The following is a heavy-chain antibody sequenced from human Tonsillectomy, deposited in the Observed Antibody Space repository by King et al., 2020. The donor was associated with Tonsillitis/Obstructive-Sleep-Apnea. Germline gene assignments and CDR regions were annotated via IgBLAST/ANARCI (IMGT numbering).Heavy chain of an antibody. D-gene: IGHD1-26*01. J-gene: IGHJ6*03. CDR3: AKDADSGDYYYYYYMDV. CDR2: ISWNSGSI. CDR1: GFTFDDYA. V-gene: IGHV3-9*01. Sequence: VQLVESGGGLVQPGRSLRLSCAASGFTFDDYAMHWVRQAPGKGLEWVSGISWNSGSIGYADSVKGRFTISRDNAKNSLYLQMNSLRAEDTALYYCAKDADSGDYYYYYYMDVWGNGTTVTVSS.